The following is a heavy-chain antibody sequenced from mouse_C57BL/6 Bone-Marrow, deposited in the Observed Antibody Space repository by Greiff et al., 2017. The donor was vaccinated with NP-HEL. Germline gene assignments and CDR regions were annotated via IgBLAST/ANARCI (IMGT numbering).Heavy chain of an antibody. CDR3: TRRRGAY. CDR2: IYPGDGDT. Sequence: VQLQQSGPELVKPGASVKISCKASGYAFSSSWMNWVKQRPGKGLEWIGRIYPGDGDTNYNGKFKGKATLTADKSSSTAYLHLRSLTSEDSAVYFCTRRRGAYWGRGKLATVTA. V-gene: IGHV1-82*01. J-gene: IGHJ3*01. CDR1: GYAFSSSW.